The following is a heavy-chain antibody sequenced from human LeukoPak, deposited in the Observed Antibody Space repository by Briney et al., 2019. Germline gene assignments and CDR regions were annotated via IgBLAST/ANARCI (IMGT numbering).Heavy chain of an antibody. CDR2: IYHNGST. D-gene: IGHD2-8*01. J-gene: IGHJ6*02. V-gene: IGHV4-30-2*05. CDR1: GGSISSGGYS. Sequence: SQTLPLTCAVSGGSISSGGYSWSWIWQPPGKGLEWIGYIYHNGSTYYNPSLKSRVTISVDTSKNQFSLKLSSVTAADTAVYYCARAVRMGKHGMDVWGQGTTVTVSS. CDR3: ARAVRMGKHGMDV.